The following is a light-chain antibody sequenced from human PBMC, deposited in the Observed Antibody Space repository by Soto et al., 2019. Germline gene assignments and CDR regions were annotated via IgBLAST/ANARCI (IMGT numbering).Light chain of an antibody. Sequence: DIQMTQSPSTLSASVGDRVTITCRASQTISTRLAWYQQKPGKAPKLLIYKASSLESGVPSRFSGSGSGTEFTLSISSLQPDDFATYYCQQYSSYSITFGGGTKVEIK. V-gene: IGKV1-5*03. CDR1: QTISTR. CDR3: QQYSSYSIT. CDR2: KAS. J-gene: IGKJ4*01.